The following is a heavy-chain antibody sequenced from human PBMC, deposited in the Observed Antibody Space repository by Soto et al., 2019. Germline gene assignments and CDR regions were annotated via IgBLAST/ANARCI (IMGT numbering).Heavy chain of an antibody. V-gene: IGHV1-69*13. CDR3: TSGGFEYSSSYYYYYGMDV. D-gene: IGHD6-6*01. Sequence: SVKVSCKASGRTFSSYAITWVRQAPGQRLEWMRGIIPIFGTANFAQKFQGRVTITADESTSTAYMELSSLRSEDTAVYYCTSGGFEYSSSYYYYYGMDVWGQGTTVTVSS. CDR1: GRTFSSYA. CDR2: IIPIFGTA. J-gene: IGHJ6*02.